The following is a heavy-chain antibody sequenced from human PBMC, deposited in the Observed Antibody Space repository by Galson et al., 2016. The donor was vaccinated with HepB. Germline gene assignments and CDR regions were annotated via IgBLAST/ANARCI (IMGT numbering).Heavy chain of an antibody. Sequence: SLRLSCAASGFIFDDYALHWVRQVPGKGLEWVAVICWNSHHIGYADSVQGRFTISRDNAKNILYLQMSSLRADDTAFYFCTRDPNAVVPSYFDSWGPGTPVTVSS. J-gene: IGHJ5*01. CDR3: TRDPNAVVPSYFDS. CDR1: GFIFDDYA. V-gene: IGHV3-9*01. CDR2: ICWNSHHI. D-gene: IGHD2-2*01.